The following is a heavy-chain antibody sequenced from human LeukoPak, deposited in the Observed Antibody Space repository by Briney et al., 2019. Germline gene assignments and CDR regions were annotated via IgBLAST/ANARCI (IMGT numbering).Heavy chain of an antibody. CDR2: ISWDGGST. J-gene: IGHJ4*02. CDR1: GFTFDDYA. Sequence: GGSLRLSCAASGFTFDDYAMHWVRQAPGKGLEWVSLISWDGGSTYYADSVKGRFTISRDNSKNSLYLRMNSLRAEDTALYYCAKDKVPYYYDSSGYYPDYWGQGTLVTVSS. V-gene: IGHV3-43D*03. CDR3: AKDKVPYYYDSSGYYPDY. D-gene: IGHD3-22*01.